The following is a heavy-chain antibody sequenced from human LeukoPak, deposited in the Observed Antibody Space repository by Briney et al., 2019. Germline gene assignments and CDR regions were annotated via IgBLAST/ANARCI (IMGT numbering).Heavy chain of an antibody. CDR3: ARGGPNSGGWTLDH. CDR2: MNPNSGNT. V-gene: IGHV1-8*01. D-gene: IGHD6-19*01. J-gene: IGHJ4*02. CDR1: GYTFTSYD. Sequence: GASVKVSCKASGYTFTSYDINWVRQATGQGLEWMGWMNPNSGNTGYAQKFQGRVAFTRDTSASTAYMELSSLTSEDMAVFYCARGGPNSGGWTLDHWGQGTLVSVSS.